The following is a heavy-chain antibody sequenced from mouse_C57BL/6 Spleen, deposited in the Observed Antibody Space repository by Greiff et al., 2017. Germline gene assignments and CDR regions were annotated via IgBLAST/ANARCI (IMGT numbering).Heavy chain of an antibody. CDR1: GYSITSGYY. V-gene: IGHV3-6*01. D-gene: IGHD1-1*01. Sequence: EVKLQESGPCFVKPSQSLSLTCSVTGYSITSGYYWNWIRQFPGNKLEWMGYISYDGSNNYNPSLKNRISITRDTSKNQFFLKLNSVTTEDTATYYCARGGTTVVAGRNYAMDYWGQGTSVTVSS. CDR3: ARGGTTVVAGRNYAMDY. CDR2: ISYDGSN. J-gene: IGHJ4*01.